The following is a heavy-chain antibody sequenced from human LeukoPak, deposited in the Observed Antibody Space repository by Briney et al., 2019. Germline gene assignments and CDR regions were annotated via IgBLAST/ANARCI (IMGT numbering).Heavy chain of an antibody. CDR3: AREASGRGNYYFDY. V-gene: IGHV3-74*01. J-gene: IGHJ4*02. D-gene: IGHD2-21*01. CDR2: ISSDGTST. Sequence: GGSLRLSCAASGFSFGTYWMQWVRQVPGTGLVWVSRISSDGTSTSYADSVKGRFTISRDNARNTLYLQVNSLRVDDTAVYYCAREASGRGNYYFDYWDQGTLVTVSS. CDR1: GFSFGTYW.